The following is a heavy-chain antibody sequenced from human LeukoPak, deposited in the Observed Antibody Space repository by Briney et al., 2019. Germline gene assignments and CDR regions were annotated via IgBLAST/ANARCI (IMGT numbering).Heavy chain of an antibody. V-gene: IGHV4-31*03. CDR1: GGSISSGGYY. Sequence: SETLSLTCTVSGGSISSGGYYWSWIRQHPGKGLEWIGYIYYSGSTYYNPSLKSRVTISVDTSKNQFSLKLSSVTAADTAVYYCARGGFGSSWTFDYWGQGTLVTVSS. CDR3: ARGGFGSSWTFDY. D-gene: IGHD6-13*01. J-gene: IGHJ4*02. CDR2: IYYSGST.